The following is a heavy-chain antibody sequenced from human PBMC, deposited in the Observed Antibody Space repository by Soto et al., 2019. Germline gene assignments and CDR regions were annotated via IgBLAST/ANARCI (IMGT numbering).Heavy chain of an antibody. V-gene: IGHV4-31*03. CDR2: IYYSGST. CDR3: ARHPYYYGSGSYYNRKGYYGMDV. Sequence: SETLSLTCTVSGGSISSGGYYWSWIRQHPGKGLEWIGYIYYSGSTYYNPSLKSRVTISVDTSKNQFSLKLSSVTAADTAVYYCARHPYYYGSGSYYNRKGYYGMDVWGQGTTVTVSS. CDR1: GGSISSGGYY. D-gene: IGHD3-10*01. J-gene: IGHJ6*02.